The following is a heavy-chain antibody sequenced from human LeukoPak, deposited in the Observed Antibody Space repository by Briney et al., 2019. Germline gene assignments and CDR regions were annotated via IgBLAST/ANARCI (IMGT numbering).Heavy chain of an antibody. J-gene: IGHJ4*02. CDR1: GFTFSSYA. CDR2: ISYDGSNK. V-gene: IGHV3-30*04. Sequence: GRSLRLSCAASGFTFSSYAMHWVRQAPGKGLEWVAVISYDGSNKYYADSVKGRFTISRDNSKNTLYLQMNSLRAEDTAVYYCARGFVAATPYPHDYWGQGTLVTVSS. CDR3: ARGFVAATPYPHDY. D-gene: IGHD2-15*01.